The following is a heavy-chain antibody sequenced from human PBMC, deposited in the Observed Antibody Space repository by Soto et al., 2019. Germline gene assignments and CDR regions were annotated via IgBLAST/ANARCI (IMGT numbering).Heavy chain of an antibody. D-gene: IGHD3-3*01. CDR2: ISAXXXKX. V-gene: IGHV1-18*01. CDR1: GYNFNIYG. Sequence: ASVKVSCKASGYNFNIYGINWVRQAPGQGLELMGWISAXXXKXTXAXKXXXXVTMTTDASTSTAYMELRSLRSDDTAVYYCARDPHEYWTSYWFDPWGQGTLVTVSS. J-gene: IGHJ5*02. CDR3: ARDPHEYWTSYWFDP.